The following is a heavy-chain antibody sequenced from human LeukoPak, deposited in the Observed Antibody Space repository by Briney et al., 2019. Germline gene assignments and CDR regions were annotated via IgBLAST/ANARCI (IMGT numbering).Heavy chain of an antibody. CDR3: ARGRKDSRETTFDY. Sequence: ASVKVSCKASGYTFTGYYMHWVRQAPGQGLEWMGWINPNSGGTNYAQKFQGRVTMTRDTSISTAYMELRSLRSDDTAVYYCARGRKDSRETTFDYWGQGTLVTVSS. V-gene: IGHV1-2*02. CDR1: GYTFTGYY. D-gene: IGHD6-13*01. CDR2: INPNSGGT. J-gene: IGHJ4*02.